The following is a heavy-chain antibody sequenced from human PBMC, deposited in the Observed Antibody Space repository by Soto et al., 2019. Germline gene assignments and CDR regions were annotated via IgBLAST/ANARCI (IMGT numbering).Heavy chain of an antibody. CDR3: AKDRYISSIEPPEIDY. V-gene: IGHV3-23*01. J-gene: IGHJ4*02. Sequence: GGSLRLSSAASGFNFYNYAMPWVRQAPGKGLEWVSTISASGSSTYYADSVKGRLTISRDNSKNTLYLQMSSLRADDTAVYYCAKDRYISSIEPPEIDYWGQGT. D-gene: IGHD1-20*01. CDR1: GFNFYNYA. CDR2: ISASGSST.